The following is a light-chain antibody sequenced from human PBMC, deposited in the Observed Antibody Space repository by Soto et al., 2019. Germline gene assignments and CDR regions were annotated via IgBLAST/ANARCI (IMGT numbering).Light chain of an antibody. CDR3: QQYGSSSWT. CDR1: QSVSSSY. Sequence: EIVLTQSPGTLSLSPGERATLSCRASQSVSSSYLAWYQQKPGQAPRLLIYGASSRATGIPDRFSGSGSGIDFTLTISRLEHEDVAGYYCQQYGSSSWTFGQGTKV. V-gene: IGKV3-20*01. CDR2: GAS. J-gene: IGKJ1*01.